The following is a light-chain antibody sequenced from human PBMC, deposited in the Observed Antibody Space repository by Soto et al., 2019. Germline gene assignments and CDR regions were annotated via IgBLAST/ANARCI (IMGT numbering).Light chain of an antibody. CDR3: QKYNGVPIT. CDR2: AAS. V-gene: IGKV1-27*01. CDR1: QGISNN. Sequence: DIQMTQSPSSLSASVGDRVTITCRASQGISNNLAWYQQKPGKVPKLLIYAASTLQSGVPSRFSGSGSGTDFKNTISSLQPEEDATYYRQKYNGVPITCGQGPLLEIK. J-gene: IGKJ5*01.